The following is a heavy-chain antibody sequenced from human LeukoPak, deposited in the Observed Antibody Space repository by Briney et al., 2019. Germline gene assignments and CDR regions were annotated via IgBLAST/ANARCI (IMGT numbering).Heavy chain of an antibody. CDR1: GYTFTSYG. J-gene: IGHJ4*02. Sequence: ASVKLCCTASGYTFTSYGISWRRQAPGQGLERKGWISAYNGNTNYAQKLQGRVTMTTDTSTSTAYMELRSLRSDDTAVYYCARGQVHDYVWGSYRYPFDYWGQGTLVTVSS. V-gene: IGHV1-18*01. CDR2: ISAYNGNT. CDR3: ARGQVHDYVWGSYRYPFDY. D-gene: IGHD3-16*02.